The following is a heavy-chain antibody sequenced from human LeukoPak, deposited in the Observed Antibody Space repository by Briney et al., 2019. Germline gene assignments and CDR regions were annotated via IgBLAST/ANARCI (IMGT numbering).Heavy chain of an antibody. J-gene: IGHJ6*02. Sequence: ASVKVSCKASGYTFTGYYMHWVRQAPGQGLEWMGWINPNSGGTNYAQKFQGRVTMTRDTSISTAYMELSRLRSDDTAVYYCARGQKGVVVVAATSGYYYGMDVRGQGTTVTVSS. D-gene: IGHD2-15*01. CDR2: INPNSGGT. CDR1: GYTFTGYY. V-gene: IGHV1-2*02. CDR3: ARGQKGVVVVAATSGYYYGMDV.